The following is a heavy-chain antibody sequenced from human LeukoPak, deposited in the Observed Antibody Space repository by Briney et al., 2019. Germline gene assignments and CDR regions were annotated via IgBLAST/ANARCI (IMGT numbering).Heavy chain of an antibody. CDR2: ISSNGGSS. CDR3: VKITSVTGGDC. Sequence: GGSLRLSCSASGFTFSAYAMYWVRQAPGRGLEYVSGISSNGGSSFYADSVKGRFTISRDNSKQTLYLQMSSLRAEDTAVYYCVKITSVTGGDCWGQGTRLTVSS. J-gene: IGHJ4*02. V-gene: IGHV3-64D*09. CDR1: GFTFSAYA. D-gene: IGHD1-1*01.